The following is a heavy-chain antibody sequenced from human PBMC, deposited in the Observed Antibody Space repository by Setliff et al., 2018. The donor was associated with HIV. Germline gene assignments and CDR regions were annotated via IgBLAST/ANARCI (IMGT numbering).Heavy chain of an antibody. J-gene: IGHJ4*02. CDR1: GGSIASSTHY. CDR3: ARDDDKLFDY. CDR2: VYYNGVT. D-gene: IGHD3-22*01. Sequence: SETLSLTCTVSGGSIASSTHYWAWIRQPPGKGLEWIGSVYYNGVTDHNPSLKSRVTISVDTSTNQFSLKLTSVTAADTAVYYCARDDDKLFDYWGQGALVTVSS. V-gene: IGHV4-39*02.